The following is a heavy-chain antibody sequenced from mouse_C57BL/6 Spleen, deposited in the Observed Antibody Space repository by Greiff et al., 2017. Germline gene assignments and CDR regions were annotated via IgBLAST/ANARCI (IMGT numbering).Heavy chain of an antibody. J-gene: IGHJ3*01. CDR2: IDPEDGDT. D-gene: IGHD2-2*01. CDR1: GFNIKDYY. CDR3: TGYYGYDGGAWFAY. V-gene: IGHV14-1*01. Sequence: EVQLQQSGAELVRPGASVKLSCTASGFNIKDYYMHWVKQRPEQGLEWIGRIDPEDGDTEYAPKFQGKATMTADTSSNTAYLQLSSLTSEDTAVYYCTGYYGYDGGAWFAYWGQGTLVTVSA.